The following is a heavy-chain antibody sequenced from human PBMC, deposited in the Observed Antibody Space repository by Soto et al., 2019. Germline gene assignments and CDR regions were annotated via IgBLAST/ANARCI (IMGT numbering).Heavy chain of an antibody. V-gene: IGHV1-69*06. D-gene: IGHD5-12*01. CDR3: ASGLGSEMATIFDY. J-gene: IGHJ4*02. CDR1: GGTFSSYA. Sequence: QVQLVQSGAEVKKPGSSVKVSCKASGGTFSSYAISWVRQAPGQGLEWMGGIIPIFGTANYAQKFQGRVTITADKSTSTAYMELSSLRSEDAAVYYCASGLGSEMATIFDYWGQGTLVTVSS. CDR2: IIPIFGTA.